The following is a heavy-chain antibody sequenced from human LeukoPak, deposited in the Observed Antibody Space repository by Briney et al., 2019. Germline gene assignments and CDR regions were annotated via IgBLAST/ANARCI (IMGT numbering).Heavy chain of an antibody. Sequence: SETLSLTCTVSGGSISSYYWSWIRQPPGKGLEWIGYIYYSGSTNYNPSLKSRVTISVDTSKNQFSLKLSSVTAADTAVYYCARFDYYDSRFDYWGQGTLVTVSS. J-gene: IGHJ4*02. CDR1: GGSISSYY. CDR3: ARFDYYDSRFDY. V-gene: IGHV4-59*01. CDR2: IYYSGST. D-gene: IGHD3-22*01.